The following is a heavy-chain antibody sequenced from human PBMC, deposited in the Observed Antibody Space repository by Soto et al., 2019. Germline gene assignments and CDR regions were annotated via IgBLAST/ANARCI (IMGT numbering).Heavy chain of an antibody. CDR3: ARHGGHYFDY. D-gene: IGHD3-16*01. Sequence: PSETLSLTCAVYGGSFTDYYWNWIRQPPGKGLEWIGEIYHSLSIVYNPSLKSRVTISGDSSKNQFSLKLTSVTAADTAVYYCARHGGHYFDYWGQGALVTVSS. CDR2: IYHSLSI. V-gene: IGHV4-34*01. CDR1: GGSFTDYY. J-gene: IGHJ4*02.